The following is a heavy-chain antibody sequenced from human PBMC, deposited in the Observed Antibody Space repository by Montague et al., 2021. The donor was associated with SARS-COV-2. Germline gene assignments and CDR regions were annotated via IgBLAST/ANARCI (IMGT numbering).Heavy chain of an antibody. CDR2: INHGGST. CDR1: GGSFSGYS. D-gene: IGHD3-10*01. V-gene: IGHV4-34*01. Sequence: SETLSLTCAVYGGSFSGYSWNWIRQPPGKGMDWIGEINHGGSTNYNPSHKSRVTMSVDTSKNQFYLKLSSVTAADAAVYDCARGARQGYGFRLGSFDYWGQGTLVTVSS. CDR3: ARGARQGYGFRLGSFDY. J-gene: IGHJ4*02.